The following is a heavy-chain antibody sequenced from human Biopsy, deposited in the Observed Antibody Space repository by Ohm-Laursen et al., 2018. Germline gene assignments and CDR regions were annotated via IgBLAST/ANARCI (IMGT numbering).Heavy chain of an antibody. CDR3: ARAYYYGAGSYYSPWMEV. CDR1: GGSVSTYNYY. D-gene: IGHD3-10*01. J-gene: IGHJ6*02. CDR2: IFYSGTT. Sequence: SETLSLTCTVSGGSVSTYNYYWTWIRQPPGKGLEWIGYIFYSGTTKYNPSLKRRVRISLDTAKNQFSPNLRSVTAADTATYFCARAYYYGAGSYYSPWMEVWGQGTTVSVS. V-gene: IGHV4-61*01.